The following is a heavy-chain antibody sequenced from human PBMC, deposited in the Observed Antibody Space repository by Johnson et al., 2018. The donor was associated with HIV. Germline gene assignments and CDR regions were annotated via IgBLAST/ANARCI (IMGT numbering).Heavy chain of an antibody. CDR3: ASLSDDAFDF. CDR1: GFTFSNYG. V-gene: IGHV3-33*08. J-gene: IGHJ3*01. CDR2: IWYDGSNQ. Sequence: QVQLVESGGGLVKPGGSLRLSCAASGFTFSNYGMHWVRQTPGQGLAWVAVIWYDGSNQYYAASVKGRFTISRDNSENTLYLQMNSLKAEDTAVYYCASLSDDAFDFWGQGTMVIVSS.